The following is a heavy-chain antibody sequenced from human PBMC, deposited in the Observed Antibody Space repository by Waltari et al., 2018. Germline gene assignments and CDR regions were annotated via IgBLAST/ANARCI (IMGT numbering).Heavy chain of an antibody. CDR1: GFPFRNAR. CDR3: APLHFHPGWSFLNFDS. Sequence: VQLVESGGGLVKPGGSLRLSCAASGFPFRNARMMWVRQAPGKGLEWVGRIKSKSDGEATDYQQQLKGRLTITTHDSNSNMHTTINSLTTPEPALYYCAPLHFHPGWSFLNFDSWGQGTLVTVSS. D-gene: IGHD6-19*01. V-gene: IGHV3-15*01. J-gene: IGHJ4*02. CDR2: IKSKSDGEAT.